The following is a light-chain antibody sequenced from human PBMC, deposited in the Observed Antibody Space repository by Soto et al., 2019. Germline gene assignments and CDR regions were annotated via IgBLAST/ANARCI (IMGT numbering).Light chain of an antibody. CDR3: QHYNSYSEA. CDR1: QTISSW. Sequence: DIQMTQSPSTLSGSVGDRVTITCRASQTISSWLAWYQQKPGKAPKLLIYKASTLKSGVPSRFSGSGSGTEFTLTISSLQPDDVETYYCQHYNSYSEAFGQWIKVELK. V-gene: IGKV1-5*03. J-gene: IGKJ1*01. CDR2: KAS.